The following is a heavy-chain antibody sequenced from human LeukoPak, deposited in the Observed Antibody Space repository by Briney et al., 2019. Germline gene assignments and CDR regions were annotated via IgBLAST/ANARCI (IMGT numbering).Heavy chain of an antibody. Sequence: PSETLSLTCTVSGGSISSYYWSWIRQPPGKGLEWIGYIYYSGSTNYNPSLKSRVTISVDTSKNQFSLKLSSVTAADTAVYYCASRSMFGELSNWFDPWGQGTLVTVSS. CDR1: GGSISSYY. D-gene: IGHD3-10*02. J-gene: IGHJ5*02. CDR3: ASRSMFGELSNWFDP. V-gene: IGHV4-59*12. CDR2: IYYSGST.